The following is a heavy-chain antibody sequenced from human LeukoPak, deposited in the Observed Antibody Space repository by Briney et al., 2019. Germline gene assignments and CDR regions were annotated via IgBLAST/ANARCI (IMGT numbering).Heavy chain of an antibody. CDR2: ISGTGDDT. J-gene: IGHJ5*02. Sequence: GGSLRLSCAASGFKFDNYEMSWVRQAPGKGLEWVSTISGTGDDTYYADSVKGRFTISRDRFKNTVSLEMNSLRGEDTAVYYCAKDLRGAGYNWFDPWGQGTLVTVSS. CDR3: AKDLRGAGYNWFDP. CDR1: GFKFDNYE. V-gene: IGHV3-23*01. D-gene: IGHD3-10*01.